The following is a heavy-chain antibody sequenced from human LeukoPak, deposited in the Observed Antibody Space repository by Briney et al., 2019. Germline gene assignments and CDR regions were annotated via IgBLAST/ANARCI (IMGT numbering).Heavy chain of an antibody. CDR3: ARTVKYCSSTSCHRVSYFDY. V-gene: IGHV4-39*01. D-gene: IGHD2-2*01. J-gene: IGHJ4*02. CDR2: IYYSGST. CDR1: GGSISSSSYY. Sequence: SETLSLTCTVSGGSISSSSYYWGWIRQPPGKGLEWIGSIYYSGSTYYNPSLKSRVTISVDTSKNQFSLKLSSVTAADTAVYYCARTVKYCSSTSCHRVSYFDYWGQGTLVTVSS.